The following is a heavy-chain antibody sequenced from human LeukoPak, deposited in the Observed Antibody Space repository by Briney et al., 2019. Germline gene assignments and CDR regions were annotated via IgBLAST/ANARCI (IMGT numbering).Heavy chain of an antibody. CDR1: GGSISSYY. D-gene: IGHD4-17*01. J-gene: IGHJ4*02. Sequence: SETLSLTCTVSGGSISSYYWTWIRQPPGKGLEWIGNIYYSGSTKYNPSLRSRVTISVDTSKSQFSLKLGSVTAADTAVYYCASQYGDYRAVVYWGQGTLVTVSS. V-gene: IGHV4-59*08. CDR3: ASQYGDYRAVVY. CDR2: IYYSGST.